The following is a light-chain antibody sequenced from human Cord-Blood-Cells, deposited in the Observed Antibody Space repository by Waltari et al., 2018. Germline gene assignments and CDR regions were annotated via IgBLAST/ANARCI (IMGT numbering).Light chain of an antibody. J-gene: IGKJ3*01. CDR2: DAS. V-gene: IGKV1-33*01. Sequence: DIQMTQSPSSPSAPVGDRVTITGQASQDISNYLNWYHQKPGKAPKLLIYDASNLETGVPSSFSGSGSGTDFTFTISSLQPEDIATYYCQQYDNLPFTFGPGTKVDIK. CDR1: QDISNY. CDR3: QQYDNLPFT.